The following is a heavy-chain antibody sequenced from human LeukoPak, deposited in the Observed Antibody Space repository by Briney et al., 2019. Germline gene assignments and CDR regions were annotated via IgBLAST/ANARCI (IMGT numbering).Heavy chain of an antibody. CDR2: ISSTSSHT. CDR1: GFTFSSYS. V-gene: IGHV3-21*04. D-gene: IGHD1-1*01. Sequence: GGSLRLSCAASGFTFSSYSMNWVRQAPGKGLEWVSSISSTSSHTYHADSVKGRFTISRDNAKNSLYLQMNSLRVEDMAVYYCAKVLATTGTIPLDVWGQGTTVIVSS. J-gene: IGHJ6*02. CDR3: AKVLATTGTIPLDV.